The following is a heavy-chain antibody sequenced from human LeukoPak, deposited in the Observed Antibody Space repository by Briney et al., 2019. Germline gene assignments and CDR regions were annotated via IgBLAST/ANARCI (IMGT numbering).Heavy chain of an antibody. CDR2: INSDGSST. CDR1: GFTFSSYW. J-gene: IGHJ3*02. D-gene: IGHD2-15*01. Sequence: PGGSLRLSCAASGFTFSSYWMHWVRQAPGKGLVWVSRINSDGSSTTYADSLKGRFTISRDNAKNALYLQMNSLRAEDTAVYYCIRDLRPGSLDAFDIWGQGTMVTVSS. CDR3: IRDLRPGSLDAFDI. V-gene: IGHV3-74*01.